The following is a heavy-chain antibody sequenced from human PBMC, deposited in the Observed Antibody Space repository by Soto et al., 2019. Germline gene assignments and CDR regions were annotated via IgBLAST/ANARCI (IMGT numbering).Heavy chain of an antibody. J-gene: IGHJ4*02. CDR1: GGSFSGYY. V-gene: IGHV4-34*01. Sequence: QVQLQQWGAGLLKPSETLSLTCAVYGGSFSGYYWSWIRQPPGKGLEWIGEINHSGSTNYNPSLKSLVTISVDTSKNQFSLKLSSVTAADTAVYYCARGFVDTAMVRCLDYWGQGTLVTVSS. CDR2: INHSGST. CDR3: ARGFVDTAMVRCLDY. D-gene: IGHD5-18*01.